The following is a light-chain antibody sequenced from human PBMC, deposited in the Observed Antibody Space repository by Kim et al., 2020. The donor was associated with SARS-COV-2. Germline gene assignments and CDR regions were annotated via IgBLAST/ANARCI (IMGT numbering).Light chain of an antibody. Sequence: DIVMTQSPDSLAVSLGERATINCKSSQSDFYSSNNKNYLAWYQQKPGQPPKLLIYWASTRESGVPDRFSGSGSGTDFTLTISSLQAEDVAVYYCQQYYSSPGFTFGPGTKVDIK. CDR3: QQYYSSPGFT. CDR1: QSDFYSSNNKNY. CDR2: WAS. J-gene: IGKJ3*01. V-gene: IGKV4-1*01.